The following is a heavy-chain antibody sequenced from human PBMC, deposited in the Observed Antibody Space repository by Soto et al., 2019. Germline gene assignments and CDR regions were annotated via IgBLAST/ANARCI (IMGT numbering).Heavy chain of an antibody. V-gene: IGHV1-18*01. J-gene: IGHJ4*02. CDR2: INPHDGNT. CDR3: TRGYCSGGICPIDY. D-gene: IGHD2-15*01. Sequence: VQLVQSGPEVKKPGASVRISCKTSGYIFTTNGISWVRQAPGQGLEGMGWINPHDGNTVYAQKLQGRGTMTTDTSTSTAYMELGRLASDDTAVYYCTRGYCSGGICPIDYWGQGTLVTVSS. CDR1: GYIFTTNG.